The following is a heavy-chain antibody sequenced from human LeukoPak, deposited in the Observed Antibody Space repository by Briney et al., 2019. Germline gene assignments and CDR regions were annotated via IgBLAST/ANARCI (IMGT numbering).Heavy chain of an antibody. D-gene: IGHD3-22*01. V-gene: IGHV3-30*03. Sequence: GGSLRLSCAASGFTFSSYGMHWVRQAPGKGLEWVAVISYDGSNKYYADSVKGRFTISRDNSKNTLYLQMNSLRAEDTAVYYCASPRRAIYYDSSGYYQPDDWYFDLWGRGTLVTVSS. CDR3: ASPRRAIYYDSSGYYQPDDWYFDL. J-gene: IGHJ2*01. CDR1: GFTFSSYG. CDR2: ISYDGSNK.